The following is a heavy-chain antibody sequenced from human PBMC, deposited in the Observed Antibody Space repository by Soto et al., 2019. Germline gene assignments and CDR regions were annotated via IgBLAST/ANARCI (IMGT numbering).Heavy chain of an antibody. V-gene: IGHV3-48*03. CDR2: ISSSGDTI. Sequence: EVQLVASGGGLVQPGGSLRLSCAVSGLTFSDYEMNWVRQAPGTGLEWVAYISSSGDTIYYADSVKGRFTISRDNAKNSLYLQMNRLRAADTAVYYCAKSGYCMINLCYWLNAFDLWGHGTRVTVAS. J-gene: IGHJ3*01. D-gene: IGHD2-15*01. CDR3: AKSGYCMINLCYWLNAFDL. CDR1: GLTFSDYE.